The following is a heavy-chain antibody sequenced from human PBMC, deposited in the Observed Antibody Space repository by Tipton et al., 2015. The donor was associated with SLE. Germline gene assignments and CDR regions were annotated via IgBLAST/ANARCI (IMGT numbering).Heavy chain of an antibody. V-gene: IGHV4-4*08. CDR3: AAGSEGGDGYYYYYYMDV. CDR1: GGSISSNY. D-gene: IGHD2-21*02. CDR2: IHTSGIT. Sequence: GLVKPSETLSLTCSVSGGSISSNYWIWIRQPPGKGLEWIGRIHTSGITDYSPSLKSRVTISLVTSKNQFSLKLSSVTAADTAVYYCAAGSEGGDGYYYYYYMDVWGKGTTVTVSS. J-gene: IGHJ6*03.